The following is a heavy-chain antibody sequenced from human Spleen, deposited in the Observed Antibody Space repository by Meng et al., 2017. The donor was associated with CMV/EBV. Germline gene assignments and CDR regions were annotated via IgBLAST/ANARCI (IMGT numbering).Heavy chain of an antibody. J-gene: IGHJ3*02. CDR1: GFTFTING. CDR2: IRYDGGKK. V-gene: IGHV3-30*02. Sequence: GESLKISCAASGFTFTINGMHWVRQAPGKGLEWVAFIRYDGGKKYYADSVKGLFTISRDNYKNTLYLQMNSLRTEDTAVYYCAKVSKYSSSSSDASDIWGQGTMVTVSS. CDR3: AKVSKYSSSSSDASDI. D-gene: IGHD6-6*01.